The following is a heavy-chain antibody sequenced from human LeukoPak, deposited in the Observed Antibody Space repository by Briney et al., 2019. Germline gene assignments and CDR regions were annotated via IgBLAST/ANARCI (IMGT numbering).Heavy chain of an antibody. D-gene: IGHD6-13*01. V-gene: IGHV3-23*01. CDR2: ISGSGGST. CDR3: AKVGSSSWHFDY. J-gene: IGHJ4*02. CDR1: GVTFSSYA. Sequence: GGSLRLSCAASGVTFSSYAMSWVRQAPGKGLEWVSAISGSGGSTYYTDSVKGRFTISRDNSKNTLYLQMNSLRAEDTAVYYCAKVGSSSWHFDYWGQGTLVTVSS.